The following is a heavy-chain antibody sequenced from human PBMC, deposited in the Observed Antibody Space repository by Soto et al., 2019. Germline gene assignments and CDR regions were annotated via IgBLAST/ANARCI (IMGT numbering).Heavy chain of an antibody. D-gene: IGHD3-10*01. CDR3: ARDVLLWFGELLIADWFDP. J-gene: IGHJ5*02. V-gene: IGHV1-3*01. Sequence: GASVKVSCKASGYTFTSYAMHWVRQAPGQRLEWMGWINAGNGNTKYSQKFQGRVTITRDTSASTAYMELSSLRSEDTAVYYCARDVLLWFGELLIADWFDPWGQGTLVTVSS. CDR2: INAGNGNT. CDR1: GYTFTSYA.